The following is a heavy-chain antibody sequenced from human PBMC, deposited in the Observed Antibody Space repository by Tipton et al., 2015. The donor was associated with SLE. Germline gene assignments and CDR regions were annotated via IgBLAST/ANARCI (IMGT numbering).Heavy chain of an antibody. Sequence: TLSLTCTVSGGSISSYYWSWIRQPPGKGLEWIGYIYYSGSTKYNPSLKSRVTISVDRSKNQFSLKLSSVTAADTAVYYCARFRAITMVRGVISWYFDLWGRGTLVTISS. CDR2: IYYSGST. D-gene: IGHD3-10*01. CDR1: GGSISSYY. V-gene: IGHV4-59*01. CDR3: ARFRAITMVRGVISWYFDL. J-gene: IGHJ2*01.